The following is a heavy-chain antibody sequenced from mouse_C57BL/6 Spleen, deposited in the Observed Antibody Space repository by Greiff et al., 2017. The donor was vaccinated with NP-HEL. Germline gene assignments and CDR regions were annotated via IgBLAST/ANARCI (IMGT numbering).Heavy chain of an antibody. D-gene: IGHD2-1*01. J-gene: IGHJ4*01. V-gene: IGHV1-82*01. Sequence: QVQLQQSGPELVKPGASVKISCKASGYAFSSSWMNWVKQRPGTGLEWIGRIYPGDGDTNYNGKFKGKATLTADKSSSTAYMQLSSLTSEDSAVYFCARVIYYGNPTIAMDYWGQGTSVTVSS. CDR2: IYPGDGDT. CDR3: ARVIYYGNPTIAMDY. CDR1: GYAFSSSW.